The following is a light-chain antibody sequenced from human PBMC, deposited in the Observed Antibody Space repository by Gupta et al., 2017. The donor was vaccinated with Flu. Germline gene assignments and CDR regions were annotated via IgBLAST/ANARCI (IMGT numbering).Light chain of an antibody. Sequence: ETVFAQSPVTLSVSPGDRATLSCSASVNIGSDLAWYQQRPGQSPRLLMYSASRRATGVPARFSDNDSGTEFTLTISNLQSEEFAVYYCQHDNNSPWPFGQGTQVEIK. J-gene: IGKJ1*01. CDR2: SAS. CDR3: QHDNNSPWP. V-gene: IGKV3-15*01. CDR1: VNIGSD.